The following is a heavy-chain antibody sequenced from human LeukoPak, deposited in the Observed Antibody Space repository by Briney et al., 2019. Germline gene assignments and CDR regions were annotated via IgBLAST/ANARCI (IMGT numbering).Heavy chain of an antibody. Sequence: PSETLSLTCTVSGGSISSGSYYWSWIRQPAGKGLEWIGRIYTSGSTNYNPSLKSRVTISVDTSKNQFSLKLSSVTAADTAVYYCARGGGYSYERKYYFDYWGQGTLVTVSS. CDR1: GGSISSGSYY. CDR3: ARGGGYSYERKYYFDY. V-gene: IGHV4-61*02. CDR2: IYTSGST. J-gene: IGHJ4*02. D-gene: IGHD5-18*01.